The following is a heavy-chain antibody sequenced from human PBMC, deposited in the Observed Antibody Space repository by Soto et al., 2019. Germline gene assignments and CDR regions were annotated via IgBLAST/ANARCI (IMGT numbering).Heavy chain of an antibody. J-gene: IGHJ4*02. D-gene: IGHD3-10*01. CDR2: IYDAGTT. V-gene: IGHV4-39*01. CDR3: ARRGSGHTFDY. CDR1: GASVSRIGFH. Sequence: QVQLQESGPGLVKPSETLSLTCAVSGASVSRIGFHWGWIRQPPGQGLEWIGSIYDAGTTFYNPSLKSPVTLTADTAKNPFPLPLASVTAADPAGYFCARRGSGHTFDYWGQGTLVTVSS.